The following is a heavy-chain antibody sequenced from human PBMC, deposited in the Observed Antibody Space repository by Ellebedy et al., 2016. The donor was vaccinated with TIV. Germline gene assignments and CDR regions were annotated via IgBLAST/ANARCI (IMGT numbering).Heavy chain of an antibody. V-gene: IGHV3-7*01. CDR1: GFTXRSYW. CDR2: IKQDGSEK. D-gene: IGHD2-15*01. CDR3: ARGVVIDIV. J-gene: IGHJ4*02. Sequence: PGGSLRLSCAASGFTXRSYWMSWVRHAPGKGLEWVANIKQDGSEKYYVDSVKGRFTISRDNAKNSLYLQMNSLRAEDTAVYYCARGVVIDIVWGQGTLVTVSS.